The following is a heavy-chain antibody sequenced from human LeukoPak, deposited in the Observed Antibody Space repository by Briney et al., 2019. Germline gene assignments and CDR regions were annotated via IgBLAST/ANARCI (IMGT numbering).Heavy chain of an antibody. CDR2: ISYDGSNK. D-gene: IGHD6-13*01. CDR1: GFSLMSYA. V-gene: IGHV3-30*04. Sequence: GGCLRLSCAASGFSLMSYAMHWVRQAPGKGLEWVAVISYDGSNKYYADSVKGRFTLSRDNSKNTQYLQMNSLRAEDTAVYYCARGDSSSWYSPFDYWGQGTLVTVSS. J-gene: IGHJ4*02. CDR3: ARGDSSSWYSPFDY.